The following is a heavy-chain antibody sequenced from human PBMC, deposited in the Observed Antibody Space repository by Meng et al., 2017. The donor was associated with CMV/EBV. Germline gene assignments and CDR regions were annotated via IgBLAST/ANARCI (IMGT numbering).Heavy chain of an antibody. V-gene: IGHV1-8*02. CDR2: MNPNSGNT. CDR3: ARVSRVCSSTSCYIRYYFDY. CDR1: GYTFIDFH. Sequence: ASVKVSCKTSGYTFIDFHMHWVRQAPGQGLEWMGWMNPNSGNTGYAQKFQGRVTMTRNTSISTAYMELSSLRSEDTAVYYCARVSRVCSSTSCYIRYYFDYWGQGTLVTSPQ. D-gene: IGHD2-2*02. J-gene: IGHJ4*02.